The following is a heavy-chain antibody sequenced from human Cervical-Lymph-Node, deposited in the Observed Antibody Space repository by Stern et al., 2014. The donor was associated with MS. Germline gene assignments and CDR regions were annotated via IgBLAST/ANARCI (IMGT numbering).Heavy chain of an antibody. CDR3: AKYRVFGGVIVVDY. J-gene: IGHJ4*02. Sequence: QVQLQESGPGLVKPSQTLSLTCTVSGGSISSGGYYWSWIRQHPGKGLEWMGYIYYSGSPSYNPSLKSRVTISLDTSKSQFSLKLSSVTAADTAVYYCAKYRVFGGVIVVDYWGQGTLVTVSS. D-gene: IGHD3-16*02. CDR2: IYYSGSP. CDR1: GGSISSGGYY. V-gene: IGHV4-31*03.